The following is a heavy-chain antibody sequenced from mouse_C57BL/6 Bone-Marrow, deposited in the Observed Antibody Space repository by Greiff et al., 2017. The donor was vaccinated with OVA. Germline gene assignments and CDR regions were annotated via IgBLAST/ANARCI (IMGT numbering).Heavy chain of an antibody. J-gene: IGHJ4*01. Sequence: QVQLQQSGAELVKPGASVKLSCKASGYTFTSYWMHWVKQRPGQGLEWIGMIHPNSGSTNYNEKFKSKATLTVDKSSSTAYMQLSSLTSEDSAVYYCARSREYDSYAMDYWGQGTSVTVSS. CDR1: GYTFTSYW. V-gene: IGHV1-64*01. CDR2: IHPNSGST. CDR3: ARSREYDSYAMDY. D-gene: IGHD2-14*01.